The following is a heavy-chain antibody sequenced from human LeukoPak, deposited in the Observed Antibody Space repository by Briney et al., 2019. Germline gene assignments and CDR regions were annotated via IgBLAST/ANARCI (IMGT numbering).Heavy chain of an antibody. CDR1: GFTFSGYG. CDR3: ARGSSLGVTAFDI. J-gene: IGHJ3*02. D-gene: IGHD3-10*01. V-gene: IGHV3-33*01. Sequence: GGSLRLSCAASGFTFSGYGMHWVRQAPGKGLEWVAVIWYDGSNKYYADSVKGRFTISRDNSKNTLYLQMNGLRADDTAVYYCARGSSLGVTAFDIWGQGTMVTVSS. CDR2: IWYDGSNK.